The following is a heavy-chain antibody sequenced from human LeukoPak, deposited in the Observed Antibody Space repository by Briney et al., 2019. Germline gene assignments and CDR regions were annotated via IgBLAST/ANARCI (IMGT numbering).Heavy chain of an antibody. CDR2: IKSKTDGGTT. CDR3: TTSSSWSPLGYYYYMDV. V-gene: IGHV3-15*01. D-gene: IGHD6-13*01. J-gene: IGHJ6*03. CDR1: GFTFSNAW. Sequence: GGSLRLSCAASGFTFSNAWMSWVRQAPGKGLEWVGRIKSKTDGGTTDYAAPVKGRFTISRDDSKNTLYLQMNSLKTEDTAVYYCTTSSSWSPLGYYYYMDVWGKGTTVTVSS.